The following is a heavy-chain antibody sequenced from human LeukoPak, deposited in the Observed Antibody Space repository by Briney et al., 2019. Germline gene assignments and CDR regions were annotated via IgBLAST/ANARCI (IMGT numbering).Heavy chain of an antibody. CDR2: INPSGGST. Sequence: ASVKVSCKASGYTFTSYYMHWVRQAPGQGLEWMGIINPSGGSTSYAQKFQGRVTMTRDMSTSTVYMELSSLRSEDTAVYYCARDLGGAAHWIQLWLLHHDASDIWGQGTMVTVSS. D-gene: IGHD5-18*01. V-gene: IGHV1-46*01. J-gene: IGHJ3*02. CDR1: GYTFTSYY. CDR3: ARDLGGAAHWIQLWLLHHDASDI.